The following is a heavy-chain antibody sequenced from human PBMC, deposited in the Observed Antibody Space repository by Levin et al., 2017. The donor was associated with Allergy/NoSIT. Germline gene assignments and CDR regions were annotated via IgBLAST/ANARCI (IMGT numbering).Heavy chain of an antibody. D-gene: IGHD5-12*01. CDR2: ISSSSSYI. V-gene: IGHV3-21*01. J-gene: IGHJ4*02. Sequence: LSLTCAASGFTFSSYSMNWVRQAPGKGLEWVSSISSSSSYIYYADSVKGRFTISRDNAKNSLYLQMNSLRAEDTAVYYCARGHSRGGYAYYFDYWGQGTLVTVSS. CDR3: ARGHSRGGYAYYFDY. CDR1: GFTFSSYS.